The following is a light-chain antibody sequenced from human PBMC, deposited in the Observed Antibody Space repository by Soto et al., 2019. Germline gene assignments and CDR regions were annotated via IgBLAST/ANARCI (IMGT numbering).Light chain of an antibody. CDR3: QQYNNWPRT. CDR2: GAS. Sequence: ENVLTQSPATLSLAPGERVTLSCRASESVSTNLAWYQQKPGQAPRLLIYGASTRATGIPARFSGSGSGTEFTLTISSLQSEDFAVYYCQQYNNWPRTFGQGTKVDIK. V-gene: IGKV3-15*01. J-gene: IGKJ1*01. CDR1: ESVSTN.